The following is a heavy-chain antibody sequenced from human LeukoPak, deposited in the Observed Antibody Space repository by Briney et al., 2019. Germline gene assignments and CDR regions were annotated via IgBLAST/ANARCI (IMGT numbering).Heavy chain of an antibody. Sequence: ASVKVSCKASGYTFTDYYMHWVRQAPGQGFEWMGWINPTDGDTNYAQKFQGRVTMTRDTSISTAHMEVSRLRSDDTAVYYCARANFLYCSSSTCLFDYWGQGTLVTVSS. CDR3: ARANFLYCSSSTCLFDY. V-gene: IGHV1-2*02. CDR2: INPTDGDT. D-gene: IGHD2-2*01. J-gene: IGHJ4*02. CDR1: GYTFTDYY.